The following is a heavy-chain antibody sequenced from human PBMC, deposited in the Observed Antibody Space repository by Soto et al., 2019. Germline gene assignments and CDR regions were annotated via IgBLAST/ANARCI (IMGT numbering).Heavy chain of an antibody. V-gene: IGHV1-69*12. Sequence: QVQLVQSGAEVKKPGSSVKVSCKASGGTFSSYAISWVRQAPGQGLDWMGGIIPIFDTANYAQKFQGRVTITADESTSTAYMELSSLRSEDTAVYYCARRQGAYYYDGSGYFDYWGQGTLVTVSS. CDR2: IIPIFDTA. D-gene: IGHD3-22*01. CDR3: ARRQGAYYYDGSGYFDY. J-gene: IGHJ4*02. CDR1: GGTFSSYA.